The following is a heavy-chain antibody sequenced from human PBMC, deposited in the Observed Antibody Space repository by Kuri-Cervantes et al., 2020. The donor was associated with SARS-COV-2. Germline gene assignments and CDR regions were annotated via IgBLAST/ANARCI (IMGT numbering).Heavy chain of an antibody. CDR1: GGSISGSSYY. CDR3: EKHTRVYSYDYPEFDY. Sequence: SETLSLTCTVSGGSISGSSYYWGCMRQPPGKGLEWIGSIYDSGSTYYNPSLKSPVTISVNTSKNQFSLKLSSVTAADTAVYYGEKHTRVYSYDYPEFDYWGQGTLVTVSS. CDR2: IYDSGST. J-gene: IGHJ4*02. D-gene: IGHD5-18*01. V-gene: IGHV4-39*01.